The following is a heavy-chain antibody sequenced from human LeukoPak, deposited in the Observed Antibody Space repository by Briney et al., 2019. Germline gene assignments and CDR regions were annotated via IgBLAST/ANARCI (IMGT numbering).Heavy chain of an antibody. V-gene: IGHV3-74*01. D-gene: IGHD6-13*01. J-gene: IGHJ4*02. CDR3: ARGGIAAAQDY. Sequence: GGSLRLSCAASGFTFSSYWMHWVRQAPGKGLVWVSRINSDGSSTSYADSVKGRFTISRDNAKNTLYLQMNSLRADDTAVYYCARGGIAAAQDYWGQGTLVTVSS. CDR1: GFTFSSYW. CDR2: INSDGSST.